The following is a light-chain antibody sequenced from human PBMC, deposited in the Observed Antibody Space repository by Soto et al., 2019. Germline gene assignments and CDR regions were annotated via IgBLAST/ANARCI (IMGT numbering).Light chain of an antibody. J-gene: IGKJ4*01. V-gene: IGKV1-33*01. CDR3: QQYDNLPLP. Sequence: DIQKTQSASSLSASVGDRVTITCQASQDISNYVNWYQRKPGKAPKLLIYDASNLETGVPSRFSGSGSGTDFTFTISSLQPEDIATYYCQQYDNLPLPFGGGTKVDI. CDR1: QDISNY. CDR2: DAS.